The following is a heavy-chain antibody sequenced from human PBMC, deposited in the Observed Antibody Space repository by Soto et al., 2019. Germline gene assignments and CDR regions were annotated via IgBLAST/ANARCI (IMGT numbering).Heavy chain of an antibody. CDR2: ISYDGSNK. V-gene: IGHV3-30*18. CDR3: AKDIVNCGSCYQYGMDV. CDR1: GFTFSSYG. J-gene: IGHJ6*02. Sequence: GGSLRLSCAASGFTFSSYGMHWVRQAPGKGLEWVAVISYDGSNKYYADSVKGRFTISRDNSKNTLYLQMNSLRAEDTAVYYCAKDIVNCGSCYQYGMDVWGQGTTVTVSS. D-gene: IGHD2-15*01.